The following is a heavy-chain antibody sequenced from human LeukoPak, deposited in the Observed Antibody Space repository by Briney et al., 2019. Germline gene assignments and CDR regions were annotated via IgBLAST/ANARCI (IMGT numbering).Heavy chain of an antibody. J-gene: IGHJ5*02. CDR3: ARGYCSSTSCLGALFDP. CDR2: IYPGDSDT. Sequence: GESLKISCKGSGYSFTSHWIGWVRQMPGKGLEWMGIIYPGDSDTRYSPSFQGQVTISADKSISTAYLQWSSLKASDTAMYYCARGYCSSTSCLGALFDPWGQGTLVTVSS. CDR1: GYSFTSHW. D-gene: IGHD2-2*01. V-gene: IGHV5-51*01.